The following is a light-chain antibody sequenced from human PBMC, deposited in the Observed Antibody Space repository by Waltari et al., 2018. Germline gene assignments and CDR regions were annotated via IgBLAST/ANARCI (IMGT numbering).Light chain of an antibody. CDR1: SSDVGGYNY. CDR3: SSYAGSNNFDV. Sequence: QSALTQPPSASGSPGQSVTISCTGTSSDVGGYNYISWYRQHPGKAPKLMIYEVTKRPSGVPDRFAGPKSGNTASLTVSGLQAEDEADYYCSSYAGSNNFDVFGTGTKVTVL. J-gene: IGLJ1*01. V-gene: IGLV2-8*01. CDR2: EVT.